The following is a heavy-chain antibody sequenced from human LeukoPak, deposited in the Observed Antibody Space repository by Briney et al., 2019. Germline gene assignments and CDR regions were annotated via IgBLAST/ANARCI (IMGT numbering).Heavy chain of an antibody. J-gene: IGHJ4*02. D-gene: IGHD3-16*01. Sequence: PSETQSLTCTVSGGSISSSSYYWGWIRRPPGKGLEWIGSIYYSGSTYYNPSLKSRVTISVDTSKNQFSLKLSSVTAADTAVYYCARQGDVRTFDYWGQGTLVTVSS. CDR2: IYYSGST. V-gene: IGHV4-39*01. CDR3: ARQGDVRTFDY. CDR1: GGSISSSSYY.